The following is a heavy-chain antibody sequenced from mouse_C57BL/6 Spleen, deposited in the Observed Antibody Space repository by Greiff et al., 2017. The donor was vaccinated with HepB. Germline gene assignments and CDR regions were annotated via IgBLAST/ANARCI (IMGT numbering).Heavy chain of an antibody. D-gene: IGHD1-1*01. Sequence: EVKLQQSGPELVKPGASVKISCKASGYTFTDYYMNWVKQSHGKSLEWIGDINPNNGGTSYNQKFKGKATLTVDKSSSTAYMELRSLTSEDSAVYYCARRGDYYGSSYVDYWGQGTTLTVSS. CDR1: GYTFTDYY. V-gene: IGHV1-26*01. CDR2: INPNNGGT. J-gene: IGHJ2*01. CDR3: ARRGDYYGSSYVDY.